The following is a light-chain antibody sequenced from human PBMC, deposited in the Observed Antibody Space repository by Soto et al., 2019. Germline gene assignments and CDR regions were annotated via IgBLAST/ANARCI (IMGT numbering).Light chain of an antibody. V-gene: IGKV1-39*01. CDR2: AAS. CDR3: QQSYSTPYT. J-gene: IGKJ2*01. CDR1: QSISSY. Sequence: DIPMTQSPSSLSASVGDRVIITCRASQSISSYLNWYQQKPGKAPKLLIYAASSLQSGVPSRFSGSGSGTEFTLTISSLQPEDFATYYCQQSYSTPYTFGQGTKLEIK.